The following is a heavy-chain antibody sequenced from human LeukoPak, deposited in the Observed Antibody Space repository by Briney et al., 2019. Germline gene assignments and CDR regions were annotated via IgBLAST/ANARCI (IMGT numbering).Heavy chain of an antibody. J-gene: IGHJ4*02. V-gene: IGHV4-61*01. Sequence: SETQSLTCTVSGGSVSSGSYYWSWIRQPPGKGLEWIGYIYYSGSTNYNPSLKSRVTISVDTSKNQFSLKLSSVTAADTAVYYCARQGSYSSSWGQGTLVTVSS. CDR2: IYYSGST. CDR1: GGSVSSGSYY. CDR3: ARQGSYSSS. D-gene: IGHD6-13*01.